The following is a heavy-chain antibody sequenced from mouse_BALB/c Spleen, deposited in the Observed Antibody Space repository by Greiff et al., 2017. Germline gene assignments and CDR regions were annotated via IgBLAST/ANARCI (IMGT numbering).Heavy chain of an antibody. V-gene: IGHV1S137*01. CDR3: AREVSFYAMDY. Sequence: QVQLKQSGAELVRPGVSVKISCKGSGYTFTDYAMHWVKQSHAKSLEWIGVISTYYGDASYNQKFKGKATMTVDKSSSTAYMELARLTSEDSAIYYCAREVSFYAMDYWGQGTSVTVSS. CDR2: ISTYYGDA. CDR1: GYTFTDYA. J-gene: IGHJ4*01.